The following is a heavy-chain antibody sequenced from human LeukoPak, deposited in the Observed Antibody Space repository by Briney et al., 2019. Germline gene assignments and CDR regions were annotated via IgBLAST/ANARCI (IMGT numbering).Heavy chain of an antibody. Sequence: TGGSLRLSCAASGISFSDYYMSWIRQAPGKGLEWVSYISTSGSSKFYADSVKGRFIISRDNAKNSLYLQMDSLRAEDTAVYYCARGFNPAIWGQGTMVTVSS. V-gene: IGHV3-11*04. J-gene: IGHJ3*02. CDR2: ISTSGSSK. D-gene: IGHD3-3*01. CDR3: ARGFNPAI. CDR1: GISFSDYY.